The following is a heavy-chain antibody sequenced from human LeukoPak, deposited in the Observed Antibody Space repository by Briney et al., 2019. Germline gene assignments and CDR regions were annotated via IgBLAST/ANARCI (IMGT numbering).Heavy chain of an antibody. Sequence: GGSLRLSCEASGFIVSDYGMNWVRQAQGKGLEFVSYISSSGRTTFYADPEKRRFTISRDTAKNSLFLRMTSLVAEDTAMYYCARGYDFSDGSKRGFANWGQGTLVTVSS. J-gene: IGHJ4*02. CDR3: ARGYDFSDGSKRGFAN. D-gene: IGHD3-3*01. CDR1: GFIVSDYG. CDR2: ISSSGRTT. V-gene: IGHV3-48*01.